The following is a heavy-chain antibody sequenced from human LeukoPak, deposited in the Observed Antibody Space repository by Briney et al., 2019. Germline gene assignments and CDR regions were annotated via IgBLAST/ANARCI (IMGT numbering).Heavy chain of an antibody. V-gene: IGHV4-4*07. CDR3: ARQGMGVSTLNPRDFDY. CDR2: IYTSGST. J-gene: IGHJ4*02. D-gene: IGHD5/OR15-5a*01. CDR1: GGSISSYY. Sequence: SETLSLTCTVSGGSISSYYWSWIRQPAGKGLEWIGRIYTSGSTNYNPSLKSRVTMSVDTSKNQFSLKLSSVTAADTAVYYCARQGMGVSTLNPRDFDYWGQGTLVTVSS.